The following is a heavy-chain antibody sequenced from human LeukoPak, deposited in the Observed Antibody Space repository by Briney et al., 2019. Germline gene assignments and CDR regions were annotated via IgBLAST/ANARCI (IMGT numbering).Heavy chain of an antibody. CDR3: ASGIARGSFDY. V-gene: IGHV3-21*01. Sequence: PGGSLRLSCGASGFTFRSYSMNWVRQAPGKGLEWGSSISSSSYIYYADSVKGRFTISRDNAKNSLYLQMNSLRAEDTAVYYCASGIARGSFDYWGQGTLVTVSS. CDR1: GFTFRSYS. J-gene: IGHJ4*02. CDR2: ISSSSYI. D-gene: IGHD6-13*01.